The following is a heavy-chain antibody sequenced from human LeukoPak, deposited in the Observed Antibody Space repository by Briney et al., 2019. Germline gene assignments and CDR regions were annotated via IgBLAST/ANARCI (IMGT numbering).Heavy chain of an antibody. CDR3: SSQISRGGN. Sequence: GGSLRLSCAASGFSFNTYWMHRVRQVPGKGPEWVSHITPDGSSTNYADSVKGRFTISRDNAKNTLYLQMNSLRAEDTAVYYCSSQISRGGNWGQGTLVTVSS. D-gene: IGHD3-16*01. J-gene: IGHJ4*02. CDR1: GFSFNTYW. CDR2: ITPDGSST. V-gene: IGHV3-74*01.